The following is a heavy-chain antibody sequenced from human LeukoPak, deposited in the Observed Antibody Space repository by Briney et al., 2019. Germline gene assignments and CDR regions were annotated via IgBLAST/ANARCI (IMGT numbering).Heavy chain of an antibody. V-gene: IGHV3-23*01. CDR1: GFTFSTYA. D-gene: IGHD3-10*01. CDR2: ISGNGAYT. CDR3: AKDGLWLGESQYYFDY. Sequence: GGSLRLSCVASGFTFSTYAMSWVGQAPGKGLEWVSTISGNGAYTYYADSVRGRFTISRDNSKNPLYLHLHSLTAEDTATYYCAKDGLWLGESQYYFDYWGQGTLVTISS. J-gene: IGHJ4*02.